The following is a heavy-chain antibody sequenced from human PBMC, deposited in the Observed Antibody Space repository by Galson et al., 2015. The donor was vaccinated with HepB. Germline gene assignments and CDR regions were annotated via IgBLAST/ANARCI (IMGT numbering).Heavy chain of an antibody. D-gene: IGHD6-19*01. J-gene: IGHJ3*02. Sequence: SLRLSCAASGFTFSSYSMNWVRQAPGKGLEWISSISSSSSYIYYADSVKGRFTISRDNAKNSLYLQMNSLRAEDTAVYYCASLGQQWLDRSDAFDIWGQGTMVTVSS. V-gene: IGHV3-21*01. CDR2: ISSSSSYI. CDR3: ASLGQQWLDRSDAFDI. CDR1: GFTFSSYS.